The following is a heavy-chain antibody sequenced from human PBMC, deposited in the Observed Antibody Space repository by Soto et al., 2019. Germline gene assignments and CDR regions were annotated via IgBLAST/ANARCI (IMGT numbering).Heavy chain of an antibody. CDR3: ARHSLALRKNNWFDP. D-gene: IGHD3-3*02. J-gene: IGHJ5*02. CDR2: IFYLGSS. V-gene: IGHV4-39*01. CDR1: GDSIISSDFY. Sequence: SETLSLTCTVSGDSIISSDFYWGWVRQPPGKGLEWIGSIFYLGSSYYNPSLKSRVTVSVDTSKNQFSLRLRSVTAADTALYFCARHSLALRKNNWFDPWGQGIMVTVSS.